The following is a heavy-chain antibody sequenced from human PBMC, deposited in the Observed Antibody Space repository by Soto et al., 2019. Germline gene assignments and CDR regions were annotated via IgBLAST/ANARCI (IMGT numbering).Heavy chain of an antibody. CDR2: IYPGDSDT. CDR3: ARRDCSSTRCYNWFDP. J-gene: IGHJ5*02. D-gene: IGHD2-2*01. V-gene: IGHV5-51*01. Sequence: GESRKISGKGSGYSFTNYWIGWVRQMPGKGLEWMGIIYPGDSDTRYSPSFQGQVTISADKSISTAYLQWSSLKASDTAMYYCARRDCSSTRCYNWFDPWGQGTLVTV. CDR1: GYSFTNYW.